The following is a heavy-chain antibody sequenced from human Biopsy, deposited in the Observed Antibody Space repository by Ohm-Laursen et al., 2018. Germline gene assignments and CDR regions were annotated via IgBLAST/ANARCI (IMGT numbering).Heavy chain of an antibody. J-gene: IGHJ3*01. V-gene: IGHV3-72*01. D-gene: IGHD4-17*01. CDR1: GFTVYNNY. Sequence: SLRLSCAASGFTVYNNYMDWVRQAPGKGLEWVGRSRNKANSYVTHYAASVRGRFIISRDGSGNSLYLQMNSLKSEDTAMYYCVRVGDYFAYDVWGQGTKVIVSS. CDR3: VRVGDYFAYDV. CDR2: SRNKANSYVT.